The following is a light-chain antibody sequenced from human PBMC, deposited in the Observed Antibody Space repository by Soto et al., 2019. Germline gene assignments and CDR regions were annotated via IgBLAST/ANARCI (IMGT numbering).Light chain of an antibody. Sequence: DIQMTQVPSSLSSSVGDRVTITCRASQTINNYLNWYQQKPGKAPNLLIYDASNLQSGVSSRFRGSVSGTEFTLTISSLQPEDFTIYYGQNSYPPFTCGPGTRVYLK. CDR3: QNSYPPFT. CDR2: DAS. CDR1: QTINNY. V-gene: IGKV1-39*01. J-gene: IGKJ3*01.